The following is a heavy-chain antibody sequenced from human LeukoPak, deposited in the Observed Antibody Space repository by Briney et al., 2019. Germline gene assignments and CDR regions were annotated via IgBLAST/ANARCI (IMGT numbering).Heavy chain of an antibody. Sequence: SSETLSLTCTVSGGSISSGAYYWSWIRQHPGKDLEWIGYISYSGSAYYSPSLKSRVTISVDTSKNQFSLKLSSVTAADTAVYYCARVVGNAFDIWGLGTMVTVSS. CDR1: GGSISSGAYY. J-gene: IGHJ3*02. V-gene: IGHV4-31*03. D-gene: IGHD1-26*01. CDR2: ISYSGSA. CDR3: ARVVGNAFDI.